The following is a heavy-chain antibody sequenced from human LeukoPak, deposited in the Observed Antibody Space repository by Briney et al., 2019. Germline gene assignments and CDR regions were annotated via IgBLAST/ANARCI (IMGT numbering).Heavy chain of an antibody. J-gene: IGHJ4*02. V-gene: IGHV4-34*01. CDR3: ARHVKWLPASDY. CDR2: INHSGST. Sequence: SETLSLTCAVYGGSFSGYYWSWIRQPPGKGLEWIGEINHSGSTNYNPSLKSRVTISVDTSKNQFSLKLSSVTAADTAVYYCARHVKWLPASDYWGQGTLVTVSS. D-gene: IGHD5-18*01. CDR1: GGSFSGYY.